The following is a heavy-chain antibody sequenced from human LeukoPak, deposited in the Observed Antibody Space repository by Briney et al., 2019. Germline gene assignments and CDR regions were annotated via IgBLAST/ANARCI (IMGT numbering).Heavy chain of an antibody. D-gene: IGHD2-2*01. Sequence: ASVKVSCKASGYTFTGYYMHWVRQAPGQGLEWMGWINPNSGGTNYAQKFQGRVTITADKSTSTAYMELSSLRSEDTAVYYCARNYCSSTSCYYYGMDVWGQGTTVTVSS. CDR3: ARNYCSSTSCYYYGMDV. V-gene: IGHV1-2*02. J-gene: IGHJ6*02. CDR2: INPNSGGT. CDR1: GYTFTGYY.